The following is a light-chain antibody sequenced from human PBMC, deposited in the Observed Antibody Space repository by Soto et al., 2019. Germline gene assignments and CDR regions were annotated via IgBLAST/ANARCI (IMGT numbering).Light chain of an antibody. CDR1: QSVLYSSTNKNY. CDR3: QQYYGTPS. Sequence: DVVMTQSPDSLAVSLGERATINCKSSQSVLYSSTNKNYLAWYQQKPGQPPKLLIYWASTRESGVPDRFSGSGSGTDVTLTISSLQAEDVALYYCQQYYGTPSFGPGTKVDIK. CDR2: WAS. J-gene: IGKJ3*01. V-gene: IGKV4-1*01.